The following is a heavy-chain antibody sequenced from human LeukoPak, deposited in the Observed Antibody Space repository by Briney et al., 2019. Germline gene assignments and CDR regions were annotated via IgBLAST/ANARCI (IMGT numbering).Heavy chain of an antibody. V-gene: IGHV1-2*06. Sequence: ASVKVSCKASGYTFTGYYMHWVRQAPGQGLEWMGRINPNSGGTNYAQKFQGRVTMTRDTSISTAYMELSRLRSDDTAVYYCARAMRNYCSGGSCYFRPLDYWGQGTLVTVSS. CDR3: ARAMRNYCSGGSCYFRPLDY. J-gene: IGHJ4*02. D-gene: IGHD2-15*01. CDR1: GYTFTGYY. CDR2: INPNSGGT.